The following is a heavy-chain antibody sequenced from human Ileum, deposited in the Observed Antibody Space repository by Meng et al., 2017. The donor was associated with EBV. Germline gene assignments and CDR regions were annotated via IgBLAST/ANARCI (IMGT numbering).Heavy chain of an antibody. CDR1: CARSTFNV. J-gene: IGHJ4*02. D-gene: IGHD4-23*01. CDR3: ARDLRAVGKDLDY. V-gene: IGHV7-4-1*02. CDR2: INTTTGDP. Sequence: QLVHSAAGVKQPGASVKVSCKASCARSTFNVINSERQAPRQGLEWVGWINTTTGDPTYAQAFTGLFVFSFDTSLNTAYPQISNLKAEDTAVYYCARDLRAVGKDLDYWGQGTLVTVSS.